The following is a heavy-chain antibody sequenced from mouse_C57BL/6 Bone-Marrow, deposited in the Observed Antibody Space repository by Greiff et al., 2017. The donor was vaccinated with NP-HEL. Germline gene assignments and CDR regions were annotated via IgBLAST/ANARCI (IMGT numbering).Heavy chain of an antibody. Sequence: EVKLVESEGGLVQPGSSMKLSCTASGFTFSDYYMAWVRQVPEKGLEWVANINYDGSSTYYLDSLKSRFIISRDNAKNILYLQMSSLKSEDTATYYCARDQGWFAYWGQGTLVTVSA. CDR2: INYDGSST. J-gene: IGHJ3*01. CDR1: GFTFSDYY. CDR3: ARDQGWFAY. V-gene: IGHV5-16*01.